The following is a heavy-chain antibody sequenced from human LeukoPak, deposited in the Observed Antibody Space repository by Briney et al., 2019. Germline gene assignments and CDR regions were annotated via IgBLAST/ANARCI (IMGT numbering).Heavy chain of an antibody. CDR2: IYHSGST. CDR1: GGSISSGDYY. J-gene: IGHJ4*02. V-gene: IGHV4-30-4*01. CDR3: ARGGTVTTLFDY. Sequence: PSQTLSLTCTVSGGSISSGDYYWSWIRQPPGKGLEWIGYIYHSGSTYYNPSLKSRVTISVDTSKNQFSLKLSSVTAADTAVYYCARGGTVTTLFDYWGQGTLVTVSS. D-gene: IGHD4-4*01.